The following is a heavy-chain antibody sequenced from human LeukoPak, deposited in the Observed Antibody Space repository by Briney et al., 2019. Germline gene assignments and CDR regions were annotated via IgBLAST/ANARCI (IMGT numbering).Heavy chain of an antibody. V-gene: IGHV3-74*01. Sequence: GGSLRLSCAASGFTFSSYWMHWVRQAPGKGLVWVSHINSDGSNTNYADSVKGRFTISRDNAKNALYLQMNSLRGEDTAVYYCVRFEGYCSGGSCFYGLDVWGQGTTVTVSS. J-gene: IGHJ6*02. CDR1: GFTFSSYW. CDR3: VRFEGYCSGGSCFYGLDV. D-gene: IGHD2-15*01. CDR2: INSDGSNT.